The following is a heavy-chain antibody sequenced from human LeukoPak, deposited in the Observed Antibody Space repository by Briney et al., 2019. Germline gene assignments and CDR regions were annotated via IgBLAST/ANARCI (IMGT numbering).Heavy chain of an antibody. D-gene: IGHD3-22*01. V-gene: IGHV3-30-3*01. CDR2: ISYDGSNK. CDR1: GFTFSSYA. J-gene: IGHJ4*02. CDR3: ARDRDYYDSSGFFDY. Sequence: GRSLRLSCAASGFTFSSYAMHWVRQAPGKGLEWVAVISYDGSNKYYADSVKGRFTISRDNSKNTLYLQMNSLRAEDTAVYYCARDRDYYDSSGFFDYWGQGTLVTVSS.